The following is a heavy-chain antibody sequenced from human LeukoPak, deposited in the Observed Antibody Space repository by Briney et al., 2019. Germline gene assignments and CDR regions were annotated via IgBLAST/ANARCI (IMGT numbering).Heavy chain of an antibody. V-gene: IGHV3-7*03. CDR1: GFTFSAYW. D-gene: IGHD4-11*01. CDR2: IKEDGSEK. J-gene: IGHJ4*02. Sequence: GGSLRLSCAASGFTFSAYWMTWVRQAPGKGLEWVANIKEDGSEKYYVDSVKGRFTISRDNSKNTLYLQVNSLRAEDTAVYYCAKAKSYYSNYDYWGQGTLVTVSS. CDR3: AKAKSYYSNYDY.